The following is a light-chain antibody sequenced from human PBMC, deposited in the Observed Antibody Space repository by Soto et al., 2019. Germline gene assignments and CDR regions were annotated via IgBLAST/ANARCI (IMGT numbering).Light chain of an antibody. Sequence: EIVLTQSPATLSLSPGERATLSCKASQSVSSYVAWYQQKPGQAPRLLIYDTSSRATDIPPRFSGDGFGTDFTLPSSSLEPEDFAVYYCQQRTSWPPMYTFGQGTRLEIK. CDR3: QQRTSWPPMYT. CDR1: QSVSSY. J-gene: IGKJ2*01. V-gene: IGKV3-11*01. CDR2: DTS.